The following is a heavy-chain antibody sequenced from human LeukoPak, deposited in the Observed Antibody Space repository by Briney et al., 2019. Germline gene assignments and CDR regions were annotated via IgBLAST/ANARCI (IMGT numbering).Heavy chain of an antibody. V-gene: IGHV1-46*01. CDR2: INPSGGST. D-gene: IGHD2-21*02. CDR3: ARSGGDCSCPNY. CDR1: GYTFTSYF. Sequence: GASVKVSCKASGYTFTSYFLHWVRQAPGQGLEWMGIINPSGGSTSYAQKFQARVTMTRDTSTSTVYMELSSLRSEDTAVYYCARSGGDCSCPNYWGQGTLVTVSS. J-gene: IGHJ4*02.